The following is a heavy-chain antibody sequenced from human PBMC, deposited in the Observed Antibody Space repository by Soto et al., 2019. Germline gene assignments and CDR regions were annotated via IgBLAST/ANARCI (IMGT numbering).Heavy chain of an antibody. D-gene: IGHD1-26*01. CDR2: IYWDDSK. V-gene: IGHV2-5*02. CDR3: AHAYGGRSLY. J-gene: IGHJ4*02. CDR1: GFSLTTDRVG. Sequence: QITLKESGPTLVKPTQTLTLTCTFSGFSLTTDRVGVGWIRQPPGEALEWLAVIYWDDSKTYRPSLESRLTITRDTSKIQVALTMTYRGSRDTATYYCAHAYGGRSLYWGQGTLVTVSS.